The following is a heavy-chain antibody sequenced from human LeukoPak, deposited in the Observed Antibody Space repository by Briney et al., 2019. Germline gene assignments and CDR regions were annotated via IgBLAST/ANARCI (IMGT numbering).Heavy chain of an antibody. J-gene: IGHJ6*03. CDR1: GGSISSGDYY. Sequence: SETLSLTCTVSGGSISSGDYYWGWIRQPPGKGLEWIGSIYYSGSTYYNPSLKSRVTISVDTSKNQFSLKLSSVTAADTAVYYCAREGVLVGANREYYYYMDVWGKGTTVTVSS. V-gene: IGHV4-39*02. D-gene: IGHD1-26*01. CDR3: AREGVLVGANREYYYYMDV. CDR2: IYYSGST.